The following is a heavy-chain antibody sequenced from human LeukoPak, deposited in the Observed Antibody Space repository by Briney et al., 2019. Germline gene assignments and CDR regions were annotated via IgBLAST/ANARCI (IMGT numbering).Heavy chain of an antibody. D-gene: IGHD1-14*01. CDR1: GFTFSSYW. CDR2: IYIDGSST. V-gene: IGHV3-74*01. CDR3: GRGLDGSFDY. Sequence: SGGSLRLSCAASGFTFSSYWMHWVRQAPGKGLVWVSRIYIDGSSTSYADSVKGRFTISRDNAKNTLYLQMNSLRDEDTAVYYCGRGLDGSFDYWGLGTLVTVSS. J-gene: IGHJ4*02.